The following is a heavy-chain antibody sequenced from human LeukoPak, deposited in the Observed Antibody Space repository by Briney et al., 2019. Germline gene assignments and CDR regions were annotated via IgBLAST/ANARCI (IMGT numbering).Heavy chain of an antibody. CDR2: INPNSGGT. CDR3: ARVIGGSYSLDY. CDR1: GYTFTGYY. Sequence: ASVKVSCKASGYTFTGYYMHWVRQAPGQGLEWMGWINPNSGGTNYAQKFQGRVTMTRDTSISTAYVELSRLRSDDTAVYYCARVIGGSYSLDYWGQGTLVTVSS. V-gene: IGHV1-2*02. J-gene: IGHJ4*02. D-gene: IGHD1-26*01.